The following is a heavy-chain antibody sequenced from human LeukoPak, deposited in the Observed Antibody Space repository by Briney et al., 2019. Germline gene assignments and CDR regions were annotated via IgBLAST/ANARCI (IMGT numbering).Heavy chain of an antibody. CDR1: GFTFDDYA. CDR3: ARGVYEEDVNY. V-gene: IGHV3-74*01. D-gene: IGHD6-13*01. Sequence: PGGSLRLSCAASGFTFDDYAMHWVRQAPGKGLVWVSRLSSDGRDPSYADSVKGRFTISRDNAKNTLYMQMNSLRAEDTAVYYCARGVYEEDVNYWGQGTLVTVSS. J-gene: IGHJ4*02. CDR2: LSSDGRDP.